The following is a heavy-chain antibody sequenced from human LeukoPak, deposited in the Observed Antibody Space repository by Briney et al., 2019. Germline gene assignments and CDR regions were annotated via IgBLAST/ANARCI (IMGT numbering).Heavy chain of an antibody. CDR3: AKWSRYSSSSWGY. V-gene: IGHV3-23*01. CDR2: ISGSGGST. Sequence: PGGSLRLSCAASGFTFSSYAMSWVRQAPGKGLEWVSAISGSGGSTYYADSVKGRFTISRDSSKNTLYLQMNSLRAEDTAVYYCAKWSRYSSSSWGYWGQGTLVTVSS. J-gene: IGHJ4*02. D-gene: IGHD6-6*01. CDR1: GFTFSSYA.